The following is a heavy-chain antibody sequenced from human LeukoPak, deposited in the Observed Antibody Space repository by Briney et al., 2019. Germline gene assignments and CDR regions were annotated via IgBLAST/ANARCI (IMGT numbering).Heavy chain of an antibody. D-gene: IGHD3-10*01. V-gene: IGHV1-2*02. Sequence: ASVKVSCKSSGYTFTYYQVHWVRQAPGQGLEWMGWINPNSGVTNYAQKFQGRVTMTRDTSISTAYMDLSRLRSDDTAVYYCQRDYYGSGSYSTDCWGQGTLVTVSS. J-gene: IGHJ4*02. CDR2: INPNSGVT. CDR3: QRDYYGSGSYSTDC. CDR1: GYTFTYYQ.